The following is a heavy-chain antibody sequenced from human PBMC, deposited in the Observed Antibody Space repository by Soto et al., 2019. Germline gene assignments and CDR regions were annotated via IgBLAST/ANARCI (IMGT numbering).Heavy chain of an antibody. D-gene: IGHD3-3*01. CDR1: GYTFTGYY. CDR2: INPNSGAT. CDR3: ARGGLRWVGESPSRLPPPSLKIVN. Sequence: ASVKVSCKASGYTFTGYYMHWVRQAPGQGLEWMGWINPNSGATNYAQQFQGWVTMTRSTSISTAYTELSRLRSDDTAEYYSARGGLRWVGESPSRLPPPSLKIVNWDQGPLVTVS. J-gene: IGHJ1*01. V-gene: IGHV1-2*04.